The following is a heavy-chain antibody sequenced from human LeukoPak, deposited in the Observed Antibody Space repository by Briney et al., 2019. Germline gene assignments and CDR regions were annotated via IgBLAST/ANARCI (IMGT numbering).Heavy chain of an antibody. J-gene: IGHJ4*02. Sequence: SETLSLTCTVSGGSISTGDYYWSWIRQPPGKGLEWIGYIYYSGSTNYNPSLKSRVTISVDTSKNQFSLKLSSVTAADTAVYYCASSGIAVAGPHFDYWGQGTLVTVSS. V-gene: IGHV4-61*08. D-gene: IGHD6-19*01. CDR3: ASSGIAVAGPHFDY. CDR1: GGSISTGDYY. CDR2: IYYSGST.